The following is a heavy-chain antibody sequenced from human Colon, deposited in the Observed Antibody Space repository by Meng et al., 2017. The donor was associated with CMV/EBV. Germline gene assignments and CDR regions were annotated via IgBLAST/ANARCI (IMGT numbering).Heavy chain of an antibody. CDR1: GFGFSTYA. Sequence: GESLKISCAASGFGFSTYAMTWVRQAPGKGLQWVSTISGSGAATYYADSVKGRFTISRDNSKNTLFLQMNSLRAEDTAVYYCARDGQRISVVWGVPNWFDPWGQGTLVTVSS. CDR3: ARDGQRISVVWGVPNWFDP. V-gene: IGHV3-23*01. D-gene: IGHD3-10*01. CDR2: ISGSGAAT. J-gene: IGHJ5*02.